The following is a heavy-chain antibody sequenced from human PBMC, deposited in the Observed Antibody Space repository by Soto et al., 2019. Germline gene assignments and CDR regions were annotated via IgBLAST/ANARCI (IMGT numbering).Heavy chain of an antibody. CDR2: IYHSGST. D-gene: IGHD2-2*01. CDR1: GGSISSSNW. Sequence: SETLSLTCAVSGGSISSSNWWSWVRQPPGKGLEWIGEIYHSGSTNYNPSLKSRVTISVDKSKNQFSLKLSSVTAADTAVYYCARDQSAGDIVVVPAAWGGFDIWGQGTMVTVSS. V-gene: IGHV4-4*02. J-gene: IGHJ3*02. CDR3: ARDQSAGDIVVVPAAWGGFDI.